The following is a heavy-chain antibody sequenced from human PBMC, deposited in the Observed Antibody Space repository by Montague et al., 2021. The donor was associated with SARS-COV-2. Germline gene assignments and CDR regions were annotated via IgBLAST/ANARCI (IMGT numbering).Heavy chain of an antibody. V-gene: IGHV4-4*07. Sequence: SETLSLTRSVSGEPISGFFWNWIRQPSGKGLEWIGRIYASGGTDXNPSLESRVTMSVDTSKNQFSLKVNSVTAADTAMYYCARGVVAASPVVDYWGRGTLVTVSS. J-gene: IGHJ4*02. CDR1: GEPISGFF. CDR2: IYASGGT. CDR3: ARGVVAASPVVDY. D-gene: IGHD2-15*01.